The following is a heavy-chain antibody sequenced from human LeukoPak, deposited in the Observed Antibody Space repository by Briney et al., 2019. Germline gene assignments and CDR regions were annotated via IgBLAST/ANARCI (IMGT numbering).Heavy chain of an antibody. Sequence: GAPVKVSCKASGYTFTSYDINWVRQATGQGLEWMGWINPNSGNTGYAQKFQGRVTMTRNTSISTAYMELSSLRSEDTAVYYCARASMVRGVIISYWFDPWGQGTLVTVSS. J-gene: IGHJ5*02. CDR1: GYTFTSYD. V-gene: IGHV1-8*01. D-gene: IGHD3-10*01. CDR2: INPNSGNT. CDR3: ARASMVRGVIISYWFDP.